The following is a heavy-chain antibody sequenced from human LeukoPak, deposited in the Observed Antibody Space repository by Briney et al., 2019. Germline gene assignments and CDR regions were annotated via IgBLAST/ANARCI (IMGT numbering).Heavy chain of an antibody. CDR1: GGSFGGYY. Sequence: SETLSLTCAVYGGSFGGYYWSWIRQPPGKGLEWIGEINHSGSTNYNPSLKSRVTISVDTSKNQFSLKLSSVTAADTAVYYCARGLILWGQGTLVTVSS. J-gene: IGHJ4*02. CDR2: INHSGST. D-gene: IGHD2-21*01. CDR3: ARGLIL. V-gene: IGHV4-34*01.